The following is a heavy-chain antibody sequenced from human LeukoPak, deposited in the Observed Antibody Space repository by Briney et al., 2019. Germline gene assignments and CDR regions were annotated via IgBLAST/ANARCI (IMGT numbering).Heavy chain of an antibody. CDR1: GYTLTELS. CDR2: FDPEDGET. D-gene: IGHD3-22*01. CDR3: ATDPPDSSGYYPFPTL. J-gene: IGHJ3*01. V-gene: IGHV1-24*01. Sequence: ASVKVSCKVSGYTLTELSMHWARQAPGKGLEWMGGFDPEDGETIYAQKFQGRVTMTEDTSTDTAYMELSSLRSEDTAVYYCATDPPDSSGYYPFPTLWGQGTMVTVSS.